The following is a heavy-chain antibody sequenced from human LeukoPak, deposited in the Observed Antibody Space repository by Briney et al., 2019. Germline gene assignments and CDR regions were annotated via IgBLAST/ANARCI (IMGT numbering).Heavy chain of an antibody. J-gene: IGHJ6*03. V-gene: IGHV4-4*07. D-gene: IGHD3-10*01. CDR1: GGSISSYY. CDR3: ARVGYYGSRDPYYYMDV. Sequence: SETLSLTCTVSGGSISSYYWSWIRQPAGKGLEWIGRIYTSGSTNYNPSLKSRVTISVDKSKNQFSLKLSSVTAADTAVYYCARVGYYGSRDPYYYMDVWGKGTTVTVSS. CDR2: IYTSGST.